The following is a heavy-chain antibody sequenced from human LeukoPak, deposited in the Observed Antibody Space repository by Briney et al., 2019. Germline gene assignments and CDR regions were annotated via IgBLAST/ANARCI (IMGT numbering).Heavy chain of an antibody. J-gene: IGHJ6*04. D-gene: IGHD3-10*01. V-gene: IGHV1-58*01. Sequence: ASVKVSCKASGFTFTSSAVQWVRQARGQRLEWIGWIVVGSGNTNYAQKFQERVTITRDMSTSTAYMELSSLRSEDTAVYYCAADYDYYGSGSYYGNYYYGMDVWGKGTTVTVSS. CDR1: GFTFTSSA. CDR3: AADYDYYGSGSYYGNYYYGMDV. CDR2: IVVGSGNT.